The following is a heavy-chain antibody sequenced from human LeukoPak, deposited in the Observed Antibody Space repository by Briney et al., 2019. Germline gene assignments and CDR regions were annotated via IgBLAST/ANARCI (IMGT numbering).Heavy chain of an antibody. CDR2: ISGSGGST. Sequence: GGSLRLSCAASGFTFSSYAMSWVRQAPGKGLEWVSAISGSGGSTYYADSVKGRFTISRDNSKNTLCLQMNSLRAEDTAVYYCAKRSLLTRTGELGYWGQGTLVTVSS. J-gene: IGHJ4*02. CDR1: GFTFSSYA. CDR3: AKRSLLTRTGELGY. D-gene: IGHD7-27*01. V-gene: IGHV3-23*01.